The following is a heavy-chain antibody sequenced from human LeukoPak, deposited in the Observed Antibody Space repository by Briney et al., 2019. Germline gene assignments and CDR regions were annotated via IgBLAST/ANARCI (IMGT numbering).Heavy chain of an antibody. D-gene: IGHD2-15*01. CDR1: GGPTSSSSSY. J-gene: IGHJ4*02. V-gene: IGHV4-39*01. CDR2: IHYSGST. Sequence: SETLCLTCTVSGGPTSSSSSYWGWVRQPPGKGLEWIGSIHYSGSTYYNPSLKSRLTMSVDTSKNQFSLKLSSVTAADTAVYYCASYCSGGTCYLGFDYWGQGTLVTVSS. CDR3: ASYCSGGTCYLGFDY.